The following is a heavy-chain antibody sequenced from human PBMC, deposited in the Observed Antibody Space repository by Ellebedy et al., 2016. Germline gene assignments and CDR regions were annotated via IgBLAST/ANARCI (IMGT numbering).Heavy chain of an antibody. CDR3: TRNGFYCLDN. J-gene: IGHJ1*01. D-gene: IGHD2-8*01. CDR1: GGSMNKFF. V-gene: IGHV4-4*07. CDR2: IYATGVT. Sequence: SETLSLTXTVSGGSMNKFFWSWIRHPAGGGLQWMGRIYATGVTNYNPSLKSRLTFSIDKSRNQFSLRLASVTAADTALYYCTRNGFYCLDNWGQGILVTVS.